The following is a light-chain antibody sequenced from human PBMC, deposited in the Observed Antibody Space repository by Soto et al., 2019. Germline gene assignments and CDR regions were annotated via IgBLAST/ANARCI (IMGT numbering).Light chain of an antibody. CDR1: SSDVGGYNY. V-gene: IGLV2-14*01. J-gene: IGLJ2*01. CDR3: SSYTSSNTLI. CDR2: EVT. Sequence: QSALPQPASVSGSPGQSITISCTGTSSDVGGYNYVSWYQQYPGKAPKVMIYEVTNLPSGVSNRFSSSKSGNTASLTISGLEAEDEADYYCSSYTSSNTLIFGGGTKLTVL.